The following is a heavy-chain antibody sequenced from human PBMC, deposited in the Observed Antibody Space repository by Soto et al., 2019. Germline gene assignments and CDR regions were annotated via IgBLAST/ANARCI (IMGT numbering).Heavy chain of an antibody. V-gene: IGHV3-21*01. Sequence: SGGSLRLSCAASGFTFSSYILNWVRQAPGKGLGWVPSIIYRGSYIYYADSVKGRFTISRDNSKNTLYLQMNSLRAEDTAVYYCARESPQHYGDNAFDIWGQGTMVTVSS. CDR2: IIYRGSYI. CDR3: ARESPQHYGDNAFDI. D-gene: IGHD4-17*01. CDR1: GFTFSSYI. J-gene: IGHJ3*02.